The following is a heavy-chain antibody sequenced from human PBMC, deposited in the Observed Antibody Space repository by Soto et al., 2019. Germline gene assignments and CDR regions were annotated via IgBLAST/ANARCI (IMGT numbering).Heavy chain of an antibody. D-gene: IGHD3-22*01. J-gene: IGHJ4*02. V-gene: IGHV3-11*01. CDR3: ARDLGYYDSSGYFDY. CDR2: ISSSGDII. CDR1: GFTFSDHY. Sequence: PGGSLGLSCAASGFTFSDHYMSWIRQAPGKGLEWVSYISSSGDIIYYADSVKGRFTISRDNAKNSLYLQMNSLRAEDTAVYYCARDLGYYDSSGYFDYWGQGTLVTVSS.